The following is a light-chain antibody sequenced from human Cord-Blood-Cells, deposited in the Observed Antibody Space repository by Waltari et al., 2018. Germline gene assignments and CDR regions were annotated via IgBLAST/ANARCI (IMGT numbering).Light chain of an antibody. CDR2: EGS. J-gene: IGLJ3*02. Sequence: QSALTQPASVSGSPGQSITSSCTGTSSAVGSYNLVPWYQQHPGQAPKRMIYEGSKRPSGVSNRFSGSKSGNTASLTISGLQAEDEADYYCCSYAGSSTWVFGGGTKLTVL. CDR1: SSAVGSYNL. V-gene: IGLV2-23*01. CDR3: CSYAGSSTWV.